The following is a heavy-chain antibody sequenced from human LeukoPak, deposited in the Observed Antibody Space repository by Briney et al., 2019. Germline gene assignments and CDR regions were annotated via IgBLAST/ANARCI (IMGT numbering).Heavy chain of an antibody. CDR3: ARVPLVTTFWVPHLYYYGMDV. D-gene: IGHD3-16*01. V-gene: IGHV4-34*01. Sequence: SETLSLTCAVYGGSFSGYYWSWIRQPPGKGLEWIGEINHSGSTNYNPSLKSRVTISVDTSKNQFSLKLSSVTAADTAVYYCARVPLVTTFWVPHLYYYGMDVWGQGTTVTVSS. J-gene: IGHJ6*02. CDR2: INHSGST. CDR1: GGSFSGYY.